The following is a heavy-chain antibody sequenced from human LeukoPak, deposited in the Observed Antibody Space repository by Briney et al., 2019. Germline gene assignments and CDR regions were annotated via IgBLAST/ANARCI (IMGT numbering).Heavy chain of an antibody. CDR1: GGSFSGYY. J-gene: IGHJ4*02. D-gene: IGHD3-22*01. V-gene: IGHV4-34*01. CDR3: ASGKYYYDSSGYYFDY. CDR2: INHSGST. Sequence: PSETLSLTCAVYGGSFSGYYWSWIRQPPGKGLEWIGEINHSGSTNYNPSLKSRVTISVDTSKNQFSLKLSSVTAADTAVYYCASGKYYYDSSGYYFDYWGQGTLVTVSS.